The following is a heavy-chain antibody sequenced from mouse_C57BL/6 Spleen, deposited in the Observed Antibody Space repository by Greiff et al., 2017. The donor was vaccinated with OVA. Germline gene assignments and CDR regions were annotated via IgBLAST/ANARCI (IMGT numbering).Heavy chain of an antibody. Sequence: EVQLQQSGPELVKPGASVKIPCKASGYTFTDYNMDWVKQSHGKSLEWIGDINPNNGGTIYNQKFKGKATLTVDKSSSTAYMELSSLTSEDTAVYYCARSDYYGRSYWYFEVWGTGTTVTVSS. CDR2: INPNNGGT. D-gene: IGHD1-1*01. CDR1: GYTFTDYN. V-gene: IGHV1-18*01. CDR3: ARSDYYGRSYWYFEV. J-gene: IGHJ1*03.